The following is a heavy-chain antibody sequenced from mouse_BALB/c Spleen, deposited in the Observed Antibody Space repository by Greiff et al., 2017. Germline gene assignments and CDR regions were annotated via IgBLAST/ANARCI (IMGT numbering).Heavy chain of an antibody. J-gene: IGHJ4*01. D-gene: IGHD2-10*01. CDR3: ARAYYGNYDAKDY. V-gene: IGHV2-9*02. CDR2: IWAGGST. Sequence: VHLVESGPGLVAPSQRLSITCTVSGFSLTSYGVHWVRQPPGKGLAWLGVIWAGGSTNYNSALMSRLSISKDNSKSQVFLKMNRLQTDDTAMYYCARAYYGNYDAKDYWGQGTSVTVSS. CDR1: GFSLTSYG.